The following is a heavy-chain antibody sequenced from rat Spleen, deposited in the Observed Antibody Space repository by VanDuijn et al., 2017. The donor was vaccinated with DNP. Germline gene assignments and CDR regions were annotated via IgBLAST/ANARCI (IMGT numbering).Heavy chain of an antibody. CDR3: VRWNSGHFDY. V-gene: IGHV5-22*01. CDR2: IGSDGYAP. Sequence: EVQLVESGGGLVQPGRSLKLSCAASGFTFSAYYTAWVRQAPAKGLEWVAYIGSDGYAPYYGDSVKGRFTISRDNAKSTLYLQMNSLRSEDMATYYCVRWNSGHFDYWGQGVMVTVSS. CDR1: GFTFSAYY. J-gene: IGHJ2*01. D-gene: IGHD4-3*01.